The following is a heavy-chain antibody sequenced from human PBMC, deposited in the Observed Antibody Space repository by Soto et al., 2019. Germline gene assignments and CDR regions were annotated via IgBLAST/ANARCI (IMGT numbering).Heavy chain of an antibody. CDR3: TTDAQRGI. CDR1: GLTFNNAW. J-gene: IGHJ3*02. CDR2: IKSKNDGGAT. D-gene: IGHD3-10*01. V-gene: IGHV3-15*07. Sequence: GGSLRLSCAASGLTFNNAWMNWVRQAPGKGLEWVGRIKSKNDGGATEYSAPVKDRFTISRDDSKNTLYLQMNSLKTEDTAVYYRTTDAQRGIWGQGTMVTVSS.